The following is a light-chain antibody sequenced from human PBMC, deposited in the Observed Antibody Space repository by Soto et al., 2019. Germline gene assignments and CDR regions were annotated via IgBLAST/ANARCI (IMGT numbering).Light chain of an antibody. J-gene: IGKJ1*01. CDR2: KAS. CDR3: QQYNSFPWT. V-gene: IGKV1-5*03. CDR1: QSFSSW. Sequence: DIQMTQSPSTLSASVGDTVTISCRASQSFSSWLAWYQQNPGKAPKLLIYKASSLQSGVPSRFSGSGSGTEFTLTISSLQPDDFATYYCQQYNSFPWTFGQGTKVDIK.